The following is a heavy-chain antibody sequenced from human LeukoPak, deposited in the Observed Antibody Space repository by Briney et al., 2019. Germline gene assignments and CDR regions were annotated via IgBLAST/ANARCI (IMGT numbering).Heavy chain of an antibody. Sequence: PGGSLRLSCAASGFTFSSYSMNWVRLAPGKGLEWVSYISSSSSTIYYADSVKGRFTISRDNAKNSLYLQMNSLREEDIAVYCCARDRGCSSTSCPPGNYYGMDVWGQGTTVTVSS. D-gene: IGHD2-2*01. CDR1: GFTFSSYS. CDR3: ARDRGCSSTSCPPGNYYGMDV. V-gene: IGHV3-48*02. J-gene: IGHJ6*02. CDR2: ISSSSSTI.